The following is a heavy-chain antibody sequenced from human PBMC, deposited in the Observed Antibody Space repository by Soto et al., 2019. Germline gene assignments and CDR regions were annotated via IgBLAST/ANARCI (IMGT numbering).Heavy chain of an antibody. J-gene: IGHJ3*02. CDR1: GFTFSSYA. Sequence: EVQLLESGGGLVQPGGSLRLSCAASGFTFSSYAMSWVRQAPGKGLEWVSAISGSGGSTYYADSVKGRFTISRDNSKNTLYLQMNSLRAEDTPVYYYAKRGVYRVVGDAFDIWGQGTMVTVSS. D-gene: IGHD1-26*01. V-gene: IGHV3-23*01. CDR3: AKRGVYRVVGDAFDI. CDR2: ISGSGGST.